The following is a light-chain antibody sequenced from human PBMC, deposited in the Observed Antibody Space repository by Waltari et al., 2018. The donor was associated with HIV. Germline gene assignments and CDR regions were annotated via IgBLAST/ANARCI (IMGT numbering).Light chain of an antibody. CDR1: QSVLYNSNNKNY. V-gene: IGKV4-1*01. J-gene: IGKJ4*01. CDR2: WAS. Sequence: DLVMTQSPDSLAVSLGERATIDCKSSQSVLYNSNNKNYLAWYQHKPGQSPNLLIYWASTRESGVPDRFSGSGSGTDFTLTISSLQAEDVAVYYCQQYYSVPLTFGGGTKVEIK. CDR3: QQYYSVPLT.